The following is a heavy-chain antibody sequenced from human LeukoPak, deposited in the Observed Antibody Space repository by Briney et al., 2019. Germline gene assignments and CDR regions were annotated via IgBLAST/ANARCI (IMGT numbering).Heavy chain of an antibody. CDR3: AREEEWYASGTYYKGFDS. D-gene: IGHD3-10*01. V-gene: IGHV3-21*01. CDR2: ISTRSTYI. Sequence: ETLSLTCTVSGGSISSSSYYWGWVRQAPGKGLEWVSCISTRSTYIYYADSVKGRFTISRDNAKNSLYLQMNSLRADDTAVYYCAREEEWYASGTYYKGFDSWGQGTLVTVSS. J-gene: IGHJ4*02. CDR1: GGSISSSSYY.